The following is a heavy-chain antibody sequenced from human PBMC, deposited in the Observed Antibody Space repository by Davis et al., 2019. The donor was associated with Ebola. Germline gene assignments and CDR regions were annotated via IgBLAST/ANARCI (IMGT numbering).Heavy chain of an antibody. Sequence: GGSLRLSCAASGFTFSSYSMNWVRQAPGKELEWVSSISSSSSYIYYADSVKGRFTISRDNAKNSLYLQMNSLRAEDTAVYYCARDPRGIAVAGKMAGEDYWGQGTLVTVSS. CDR3: ARDPRGIAVAGKMAGEDY. CDR1: GFTFSSYS. V-gene: IGHV3-21*01. CDR2: ISSSSSYI. J-gene: IGHJ4*02. D-gene: IGHD6-19*01.